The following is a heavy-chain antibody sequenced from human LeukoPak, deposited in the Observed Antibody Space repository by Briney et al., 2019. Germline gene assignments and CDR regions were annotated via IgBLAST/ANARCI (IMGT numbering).Heavy chain of an antibody. CDR1: GGSFSGYY. D-gene: IGHD4-23*01. J-gene: IGHJ4*02. V-gene: IGHV4-34*01. Sequence: SETLSLTCAVYGGSFSGYYWSWIRQPPGKGLEWIGEINHSGSTNYNPSLKSRVTISVDTSKNQFSLKLSSVTAADTAVYYCARAADYGGNSAFDYWGQGTLVTVSS. CDR3: ARAADYGGNSAFDY. CDR2: INHSGST.